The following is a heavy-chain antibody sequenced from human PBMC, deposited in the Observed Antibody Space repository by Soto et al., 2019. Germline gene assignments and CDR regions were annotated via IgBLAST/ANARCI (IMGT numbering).Heavy chain of an antibody. Sequence: QVQLVESGGGVVQPGRSLRLSCAASGFTFSXXXMHWVRQAPGKGLEWVAVISYDGSNKYYADSVKGRFTISRDNSKNTLYLQMNSLRAEDTAVYYCAKDSGKYYFDYWGQGTLVTVSS. CDR3: AKDSGKYYFDY. D-gene: IGHD1-26*01. V-gene: IGHV3-30*18. J-gene: IGHJ4*02. CDR1: GFTFSXXX. CDR2: ISYDGSNK.